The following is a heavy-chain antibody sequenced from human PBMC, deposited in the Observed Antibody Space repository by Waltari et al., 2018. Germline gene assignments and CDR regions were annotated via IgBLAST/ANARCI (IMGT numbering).Heavy chain of an antibody. Sequence: EVQLVESGGGLVKPGGSLRLSCAASGFTFSSYSMHWVRQAPGKGLEWVSSISSSSSYIYYADSVKGRFTISRDNAKNSLYLQMNSLRAEDTAVYYCARGDYGDYRWYFDLWGRGTLVTVSS. CDR3: ARGDYGDYRWYFDL. D-gene: IGHD4-17*01. V-gene: IGHV3-21*01. CDR1: GFTFSSYS. CDR2: ISSSSSYI. J-gene: IGHJ2*01.